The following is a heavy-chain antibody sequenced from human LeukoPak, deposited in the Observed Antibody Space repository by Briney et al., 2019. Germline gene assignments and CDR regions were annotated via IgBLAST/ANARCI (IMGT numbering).Heavy chain of an antibody. CDR3: ARRGYFDF. CDR2: IYNSVT. J-gene: IGHJ4*02. CDR1: GGSISSYY. V-gene: IGHV4-59*01. D-gene: IGHD5-12*01. Sequence: SETLSLTCTVSGGSISSYYWNWIRKPPGKGLEWIGFIYNSVTNYNPSLKSRVTISVDTSKNQFSLKLSSATAADAAVYYCARRGYFDFWGQGILVTVSS.